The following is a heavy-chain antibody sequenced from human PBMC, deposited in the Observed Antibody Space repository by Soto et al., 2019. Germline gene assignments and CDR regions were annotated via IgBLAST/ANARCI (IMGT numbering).Heavy chain of an antibody. CDR1: GYTFTSYQ. Sequence: QMQLVQSGAEVKKPGASVKVSCKASGYTFTSYQMHWVRQAPGQGLEWMGIINPSGGRITYAPRFQGRVRMTRDTSTNTVYMEWRSRRSEDTAVYYCARDGPPTTTGVGPSYTMDVWGQGTTVTVS. J-gene: IGHJ6*02. D-gene: IGHD3-3*01. CDR3: ARDGPPTTTGVGPSYTMDV. CDR2: INPSGGRI. V-gene: IGHV1-46*01.